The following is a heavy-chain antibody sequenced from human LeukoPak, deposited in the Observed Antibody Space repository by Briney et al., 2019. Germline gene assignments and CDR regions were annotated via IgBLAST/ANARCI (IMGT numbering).Heavy chain of an antibody. CDR3: ARADDITIFGVVEGTFDY. CDR2: INPNSGGT. D-gene: IGHD3-3*01. J-gene: IGHJ4*02. CDR1: GYTFTGYY. Sequence: GASVNVCCKASGYTFTGYYMHWVRQAPGQGLEWMGRINPNSGGTNYAQKFQGRVNMTRDTSINTAYMELSRLRSDDTAVYYCARADDITIFGVVEGTFDYWGQGTLVSVSS. V-gene: IGHV1-2*02.